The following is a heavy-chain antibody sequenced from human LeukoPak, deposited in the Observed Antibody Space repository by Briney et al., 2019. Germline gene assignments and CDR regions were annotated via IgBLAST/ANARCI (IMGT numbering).Heavy chain of an antibody. CDR3: ARGRYYYGSGSHFDY. CDR2: IYSSGNT. Sequence: SETLSLTCTVSGGSISSSGYYWSWIRQPAGKGLEWIGRIYSSGNTNYNPSLKSRVTMSVDTSKNQFSLKMSSVTAADTAVYYCARGRYYYGSGSHFDYWGQGTLVIVSS. D-gene: IGHD3-10*01. CDR1: GGSISSSGYY. V-gene: IGHV4-61*02. J-gene: IGHJ4*02.